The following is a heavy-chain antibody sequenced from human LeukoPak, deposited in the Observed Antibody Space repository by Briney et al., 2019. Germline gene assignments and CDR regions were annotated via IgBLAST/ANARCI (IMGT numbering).Heavy chain of an antibody. CDR1: GFTFSSYA. D-gene: IGHD3-10*01. V-gene: IGHV3-23*01. CDR2: ICGSGGST. CDR3: GKVRRGYDGL. Sequence: GGSLRLSCAASGFTFSSYAMSWVRQAPGKGLEWVSAICGSGGSTYSADSVKGRFPISRDNSKNTLSLQMNILRAGATAGYYCGKVRRGYDGLWGQGNLVTVSS. J-gene: IGHJ4*02.